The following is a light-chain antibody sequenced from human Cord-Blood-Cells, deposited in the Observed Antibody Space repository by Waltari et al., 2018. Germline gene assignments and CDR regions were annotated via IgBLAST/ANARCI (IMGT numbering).Light chain of an antibody. CDR2: EDN. Sequence: NFMLTQPHSVSESPGKTVTISCTRSSGSIASNHVQWYQQRPGSSPTTVIYEDNQRSSGVPDRFSGSIDSSSNSASLTISGLKTEDEADYYCQSYDSSNQVFGGGTKLTVL. CDR3: QSYDSSNQV. J-gene: IGLJ3*02. V-gene: IGLV6-57*01. CDR1: SGSIASNH.